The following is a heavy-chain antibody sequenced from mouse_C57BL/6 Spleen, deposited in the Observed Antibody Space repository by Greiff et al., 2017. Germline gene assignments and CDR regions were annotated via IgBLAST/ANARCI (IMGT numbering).Heavy chain of an antibody. J-gene: IGHJ2*01. V-gene: IGHV1-52*01. Sequence: VQLQQPGAELVRPGSSVKLSCTASGYTFTSYWMHWVKQRPIQGLEWIGNIDPADSDTHYNQKFKDKATLTVDKSSSTAYMQLSSLTSEDSAVYYCARDPLIYDGYPYYFDYWGQGTTLTVSS. D-gene: IGHD2-3*01. CDR2: IDPADSDT. CDR1: GYTFTSYW. CDR3: ARDPLIYDGYPYYFDY.